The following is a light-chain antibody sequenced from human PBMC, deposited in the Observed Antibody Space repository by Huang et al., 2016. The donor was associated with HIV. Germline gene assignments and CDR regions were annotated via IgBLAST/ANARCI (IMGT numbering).Light chain of an antibody. CDR1: QSVSSY. J-gene: IGKJ3*01. V-gene: IGKV3-11*01. CDR3: QQRNNWPPIFT. Sequence: EIVLTQSPATLSLSPGERATLSCRASQSVSSYLAGYRQKPGQAPRLLIEDASKRATGIPARFSGSGSGTDFTLTISSLEPEDFAVYYCQQRNNWPPIFTFGPGTKVDIK. CDR2: DAS.